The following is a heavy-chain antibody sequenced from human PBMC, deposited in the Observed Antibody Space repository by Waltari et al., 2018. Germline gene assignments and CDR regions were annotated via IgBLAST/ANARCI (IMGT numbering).Heavy chain of an antibody. CDR3: AGEGTFGGVIVRSY. CDR2: IVVGSGNT. J-gene: IGHJ4*02. CDR1: GFTFTSSA. Sequence: QLVQSGPEVKKPGTSVKVSCKASGFTFTSSAVQWVRQARGQRLEWIGWIVVGSGNTNYAQKFQERVTITRDMSTSTAYMELSSLRSEDTAVYYCAGEGTFGGVIVRSYWGQGTLVTVSS. D-gene: IGHD3-16*02. V-gene: IGHV1-58*01.